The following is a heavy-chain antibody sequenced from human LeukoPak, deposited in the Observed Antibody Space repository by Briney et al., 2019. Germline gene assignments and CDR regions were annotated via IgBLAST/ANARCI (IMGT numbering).Heavy chain of an antibody. CDR3: ASRAYYDSSGYSGDI. CDR1: GYTFTSYD. D-gene: IGHD3-22*01. CDR2: MNPNSGNT. V-gene: IGHV1-8*01. Sequence: ASVTVSCKASGYTFTSYDINWVRQATEQGLEWMGWMNPNSGNTGYAQKFQGRVTMTRNTSISTAYMELSSLRSEDTAVYYCASRAYYDSSGYSGDIWGQGTLVTVSS. J-gene: IGHJ4*02.